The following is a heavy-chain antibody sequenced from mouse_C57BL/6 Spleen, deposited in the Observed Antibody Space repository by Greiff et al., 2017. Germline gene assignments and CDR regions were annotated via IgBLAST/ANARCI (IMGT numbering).Heavy chain of an antibody. CDR1: GYTFTSYW. Sequence: VQLQQPGAELVKPGASVKLSCKASGYTFTSYWMQWVKQRPGQGLEWIGEIDPSDSYTNYNQKFKGKATLTVDTSSSTAYMQLSSLTSEDSAVYYCARGGDGQLSRWFAYWDQGTLVAVSA. D-gene: IGHD3-2*02. CDR2: IDPSDSYT. V-gene: IGHV1-50*01. J-gene: IGHJ3*01. CDR3: ARGGDGQLSRWFAY.